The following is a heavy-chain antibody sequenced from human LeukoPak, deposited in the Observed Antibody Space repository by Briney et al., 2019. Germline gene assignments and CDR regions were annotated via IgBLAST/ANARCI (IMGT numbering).Heavy chain of an antibody. CDR3: ARALGSWYGYFDY. D-gene: IGHD6-13*01. CDR1: GFSFSRLG. V-gene: IGHV3-30*19. Sequence: GGSLRLSCAASGFSFSRLGMHWVRQAPGKGLEWVAVISYDGSNKYYADSVKGRFTISRDNSKNTLYLQMNSLRAEDTAVYYCARALGSWYGYFDYWGQGTLVTVSS. J-gene: IGHJ4*02. CDR2: ISYDGSNK.